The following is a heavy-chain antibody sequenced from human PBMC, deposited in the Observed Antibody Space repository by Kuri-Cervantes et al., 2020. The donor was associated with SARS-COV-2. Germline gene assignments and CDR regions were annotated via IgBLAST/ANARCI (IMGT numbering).Heavy chain of an antibody. CDR2: ISYDGSNK. D-gene: IGHD1-26*01. CDR3: ARRSGSYYSYYFDY. V-gene: IGHV3-30-3*01. Sequence: GESLKISCAASEFTFSSYAMHWVRQAPGKGLEWVAVISYDGSNKYYADSVKGRFTISRDNSKNTLYLQMNSLRAEDTAVYYCARRSGSYYSYYFDYWGQGTLVTVSS. CDR1: EFTFSSYA. J-gene: IGHJ4*02.